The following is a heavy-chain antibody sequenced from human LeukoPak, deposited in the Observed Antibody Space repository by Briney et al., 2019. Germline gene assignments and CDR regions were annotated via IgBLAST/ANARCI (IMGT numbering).Heavy chain of an antibody. V-gene: IGHV7-4-1*02. CDR1: GYTFTDYA. D-gene: IGHD6-6*01. Sequence: ASVKVSCKASGYTFTDYAMNWVRQAPGQGLEWMGWIATNTGNPTYAQGFTGRFVFSLDTSLSTAYLQISSLKAEDTAVYYCAKDPRPWFDPWGQGTLVTVSS. CDR3: AKDPRPWFDP. J-gene: IGHJ5*02. CDR2: IATNTGNP.